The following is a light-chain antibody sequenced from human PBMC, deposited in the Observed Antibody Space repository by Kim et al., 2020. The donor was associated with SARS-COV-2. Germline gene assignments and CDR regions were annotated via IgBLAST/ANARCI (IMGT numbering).Light chain of an antibody. CDR1: SSDVGGYNY. J-gene: IGLJ2*01. V-gene: IGLV2-14*03. CDR3: SSYTSSSTLV. CDR2: DVS. Sequence: GQSITIYCTGTSSDVGGYNYVSWDQQHPGKAPKLMIYDVSNRPSGVSNRFSGSKSGNTASLTISGLQAEDEADYYCSSYTSSSTLVFGGGTQLTVL.